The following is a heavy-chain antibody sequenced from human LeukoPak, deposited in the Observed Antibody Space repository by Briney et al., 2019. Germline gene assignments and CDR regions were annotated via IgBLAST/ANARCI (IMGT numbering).Heavy chain of an antibody. CDR2: ISPIFDTT. V-gene: IGHV1-69*06. CDR1: GATFSSYT. CDR3: ARDKGWYDFWSGWEARNWFDP. Sequence: SVKVSCKASGATFSSYTISWVRQAPGQGLECMGEISPIFDTTSYAQKFQGRVTITADKSTNTAYMELRSLRSDDTAVYYCARDKGWYDFWSGWEARNWFDPWGQGTLVTVSS. J-gene: IGHJ5*02. D-gene: IGHD3-3*01.